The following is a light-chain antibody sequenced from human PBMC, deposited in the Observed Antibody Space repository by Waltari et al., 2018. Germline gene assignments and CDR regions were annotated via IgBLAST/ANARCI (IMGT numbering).Light chain of an antibody. J-gene: IGLJ2*01. CDR1: SSDVGDYHY. CDR2: DVI. CDR3: CSYAGSSTPVV. Sequence: QSALTQPASVSGSPGQSITISCTGTSSDVGDYHYVSWYQQHPGKAPKIILYDVIKRPSGVSNRFSGSKSGNTASLTISGLQAEDEADYYCCSYAGSSTPVVSGGGTKLTVL. V-gene: IGLV2-23*02.